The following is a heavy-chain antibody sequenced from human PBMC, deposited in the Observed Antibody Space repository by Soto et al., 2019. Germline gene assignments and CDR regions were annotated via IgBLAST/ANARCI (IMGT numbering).Heavy chain of an antibody. CDR3: ARVYSSIWYTWFDP. D-gene: IGHD6-13*01. Sequence: GGSLRLSCAASGFTFSSYWMHWVRQTPEKGLVWVSHINTDGSTTTYADSVKGRFTISRDNAKNTLFLQMNSLRAEDTAVHYCARVYSSIWYTWFDPWGQETLVTVSS. V-gene: IGHV3-74*01. CDR1: GFTFSSYW. J-gene: IGHJ5*02. CDR2: INTDGSTT.